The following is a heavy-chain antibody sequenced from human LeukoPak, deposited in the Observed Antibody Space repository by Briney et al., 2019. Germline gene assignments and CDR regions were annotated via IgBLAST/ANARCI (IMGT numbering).Heavy chain of an antibody. V-gene: IGHV3-48*02. J-gene: IGHJ4*02. CDR2: ISSSGSTK. CDR1: GFTFSTYN. CDR3: ARDFLTGYFDY. Sequence: SGGSLRLSCAAPGFTFSTYNMNWVRQAPGKGLEWVSYISSSGSTKYYADSVKGRFTISRDNVKNSLFRQMNSLSDEDTAVYYCARDFLTGYFDYWGQGTLVTVSS. D-gene: IGHD3-9*01.